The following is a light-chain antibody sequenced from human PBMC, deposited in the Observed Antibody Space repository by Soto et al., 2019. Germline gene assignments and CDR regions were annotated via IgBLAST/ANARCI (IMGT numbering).Light chain of an antibody. Sequence: QSVLTQPPSVSAAPGQRVTISCTGSSSNIGAGYEAHWYQQVPGTAPNLLIYENNNRPSRVPDRCSGSKSGTSASLAITGLQAEDEAEYYCQSYDSSLSGYVFGTGTKVTVL. CDR2: ENN. CDR1: SSNIGAGYE. CDR3: QSYDSSLSGYV. V-gene: IGLV1-40*01. J-gene: IGLJ1*01.